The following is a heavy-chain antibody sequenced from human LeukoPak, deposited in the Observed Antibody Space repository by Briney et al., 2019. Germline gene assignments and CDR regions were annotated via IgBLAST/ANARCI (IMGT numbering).Heavy chain of an antibody. CDR1: GITFSSYA. D-gene: IGHD3-10*01. V-gene: IGHV3-23*01. CDR2: ISGSGGST. CDR3: AKDAMVRGVIRYYYGMDV. Sequence: LGGSLRLSCAASGITFSSYAMSWVRQAPGKGLEWVSAISGSGGSTYYADSVKGRFTISRDNSKNTLYLQMNSLRAEDTAVYYCAKDAMVRGVIRYYYGMDVWGQGTTVTVSS. J-gene: IGHJ6*02.